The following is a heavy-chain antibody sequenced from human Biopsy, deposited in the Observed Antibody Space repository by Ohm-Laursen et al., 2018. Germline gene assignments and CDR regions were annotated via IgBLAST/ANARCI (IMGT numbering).Heavy chain of an antibody. CDR3: ARDRGYYSDRTVPGYFDL. Sequence: TLSLTWTVSGDSISSYYWSWIRQPPGKGLEWIRYVYYTGSTDYNPSLQSRVTISVDTSKNHFSLRLRSVTPADTAIYYCARDRGYYSDRTVPGYFDLWGRGTLVTVSS. D-gene: IGHD3-22*01. V-gene: IGHV4-59*01. CDR2: VYYTGST. J-gene: IGHJ2*01. CDR1: GDSISSYY.